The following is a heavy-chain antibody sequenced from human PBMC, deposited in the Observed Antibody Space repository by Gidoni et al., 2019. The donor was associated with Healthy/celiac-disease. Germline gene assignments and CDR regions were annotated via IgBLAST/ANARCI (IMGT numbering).Heavy chain of an antibody. J-gene: IGHJ6*03. V-gene: IGHV4-4*07. D-gene: IGHD6-25*01. CDR1: GVPDSSYY. CDR3: ARDRAVYYYYYMDV. CDR2: IYTSGST. Sequence: QVQLQESGPGLVKPSETLCRPCSASGVPDSSYYWRWIRQPAGKGLEWIARIYTSGSTNYNPALKSRVTMSVDTSNNQFSLKLSSVTAADTAVYYCARDRAVYYYYYMDVWGKGTTVTVSS.